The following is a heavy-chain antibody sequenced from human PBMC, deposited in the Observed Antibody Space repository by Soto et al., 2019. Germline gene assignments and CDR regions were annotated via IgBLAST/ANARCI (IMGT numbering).Heavy chain of an antibody. D-gene: IGHD3-3*01. CDR3: ARERSITIFGVVIPHGMDV. Sequence: QVQLVQSGAEVKKPGASVKVSCKASGYTFTSYYMHWVRQAPGQGLEWMGIINPSGGSTSYAQKLQGRVTMTRDTSTSTVYMELSSLRSEDTAVYYCARERSITIFGVVIPHGMDVWGQGTTVTVSS. CDR2: INPSGGST. CDR1: GYTFTSYY. J-gene: IGHJ6*02. V-gene: IGHV1-46*04.